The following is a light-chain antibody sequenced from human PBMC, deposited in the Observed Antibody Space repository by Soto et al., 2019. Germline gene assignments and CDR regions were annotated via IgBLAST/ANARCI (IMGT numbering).Light chain of an antibody. CDR3: SSHTYTVTLL. CDR1: SRDVGGYNY. J-gene: IGLJ2*01. CDR2: EVS. Sequence: QSALTQPASVSGSVGQSITISCTGTSRDVGGYNYVSWYQQHPGKAPKLIISEVSNRPSGVSNRFSGSKSGNTASLTISGLQAEDEADYYCSSHTYTVTLLFGGGTKLTVL. V-gene: IGLV2-14*01.